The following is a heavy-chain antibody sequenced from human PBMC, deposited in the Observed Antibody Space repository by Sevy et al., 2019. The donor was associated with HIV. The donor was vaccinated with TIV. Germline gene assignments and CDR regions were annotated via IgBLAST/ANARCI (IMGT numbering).Heavy chain of an antibody. V-gene: IGHV1-2*06. CDR2: INPNSGGT. Sequence: ASVKVSCKASGYTFTGYYMHWVRQAPGQGLEWMGRINPNSGGTNYAQKFQGRVTMTRDTSISTAYMELSRLGSDDMAAYYCARGRRAGLFYYYYGMDVWGQGTTVTVSS. CDR3: ARGRRAGLFYYYYGMDV. CDR1: GYTFTGYY. D-gene: IGHD6-19*01. J-gene: IGHJ6*02.